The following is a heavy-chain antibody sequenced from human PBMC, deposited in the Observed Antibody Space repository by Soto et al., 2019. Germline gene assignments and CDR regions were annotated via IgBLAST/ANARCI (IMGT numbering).Heavy chain of an antibody. CDR2: IWYDGSNK. CDR1: GFTFSSYG. CDR3: ARGVRRIYDFWSGYGMDV. J-gene: IGHJ6*02. D-gene: IGHD3-3*01. V-gene: IGHV3-33*01. Sequence: LRLSCAASGFTFSSYGMHWVRQAPGKGLEWVAVIWYDGSNKYYADSVKGRFTISRDNSKNTLYLQMNSLRAEDTAVYYCARGVRRIYDFWSGYGMDVWGQGTTVTVSS.